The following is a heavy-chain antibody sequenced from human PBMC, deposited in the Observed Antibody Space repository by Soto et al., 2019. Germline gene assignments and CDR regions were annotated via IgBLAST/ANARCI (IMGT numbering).Heavy chain of an antibody. D-gene: IGHD3-3*01. CDR1: GISFANYMNYA. V-gene: IGHV3-23*01. CDR3: AKGPVSGPPYYFDY. CDR2: VSGGGGHT. Sequence: GRSLRLSCAAAGISFANYMNYALIWVRQAPGKGLEWVSTVSGGGGHTYYTDSVKDRFTISRDNSNNILYLQMNSLRAEDTAIYYCAKGPVSGPPYYFDYWGQGA. J-gene: IGHJ4*02.